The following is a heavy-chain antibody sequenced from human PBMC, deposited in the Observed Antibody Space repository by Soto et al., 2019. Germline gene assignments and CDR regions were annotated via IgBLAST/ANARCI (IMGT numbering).Heavy chain of an antibody. V-gene: IGHV1-2*02. J-gene: IGHJ5*02. Sequence: SWMEGSRKASGEPFTRQYMDGVGQGPGQGLEWMGWINPNSGGTNYAQKFQGRVTMTRDTSISTAYMELSRLRSDDTAVYYCARGYSSSWYLWFDPWGQGTLVTVSS. CDR3: ARGYSSSWYLWFDP. CDR2: INPNSGGT. D-gene: IGHD6-13*01. CDR1: GEPFTRQY.